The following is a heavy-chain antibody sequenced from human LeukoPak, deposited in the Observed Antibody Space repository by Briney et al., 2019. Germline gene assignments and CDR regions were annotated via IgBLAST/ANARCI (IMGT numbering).Heavy chain of an antibody. CDR1: GFTFSSYW. CDR2: IKQDGSEK. V-gene: IGHV3-7*05. D-gene: IGHD3-16*01. J-gene: IGHJ5*02. Sequence: GGSLRLSCAASGFTFSSYWMSWVRQAPGKGLEWVANIKQDGSEKYYVDSVKGRFTISRDNAKNSLYLQMNSLRAEDTAVYYCARDRPYGGVMDGLFDPWGQGTLVTVSS. CDR3: ARDRPYGGVMDGLFDP.